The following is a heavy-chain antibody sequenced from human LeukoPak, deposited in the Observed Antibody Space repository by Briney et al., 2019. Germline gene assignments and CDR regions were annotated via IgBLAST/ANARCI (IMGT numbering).Heavy chain of an antibody. J-gene: IGHJ4*02. CDR1: GFTFSSYS. D-gene: IGHD7-27*01. Sequence: PGGSLRLSCAASGFTFSSYSMNWVRQAPGKGLEWVLSISSSSSYIYYADSVKGRFTISRDNAKNSLYLQMNSLRAEDTAVYYCAKDGGLWVSAHWGDSWGRGTLVTVSS. CDR3: AKDGGLWVSAHWGDS. V-gene: IGHV3-21*04. CDR2: ISSSSSYI.